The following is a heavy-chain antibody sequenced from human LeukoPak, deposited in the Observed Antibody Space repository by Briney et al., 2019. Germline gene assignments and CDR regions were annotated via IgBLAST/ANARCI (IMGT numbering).Heavy chain of an antibody. CDR2: VSGSGGST. J-gene: IGHJ4*02. Sequence: PGGSLRLSCAASGFTFSSYGMSWVRQAPGKGLEWVSTVSGSGGSTYYADSVKGRFTISRDNSKNTLYLQMNSLRAEDTAVYYCARGITGDGDYFDYWGQGTLVTVSS. CDR1: GFTFSSYG. CDR3: ARGITGDGDYFDY. D-gene: IGHD7-27*01. V-gene: IGHV3-23*01.